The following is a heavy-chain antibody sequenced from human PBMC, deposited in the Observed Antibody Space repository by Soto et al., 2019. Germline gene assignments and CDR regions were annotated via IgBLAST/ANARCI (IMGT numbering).Heavy chain of an antibody. V-gene: IGHV4-39*01. CDR1: GGSISSNNY. D-gene: IGHD6-19*01. CDR3: ARHDQWLVRFNY. J-gene: IGHJ4*02. Sequence: PSETLSLTCTVSGGSISSNNYWGWIRQPPGKGLEWIGSVYYSGNTYYNSSLKSRVTISVDTSKNQFSLKLSYVTAADTAVYYCARHDQWLVRFNYWGQGTPVTVS. CDR2: VYYSGNT.